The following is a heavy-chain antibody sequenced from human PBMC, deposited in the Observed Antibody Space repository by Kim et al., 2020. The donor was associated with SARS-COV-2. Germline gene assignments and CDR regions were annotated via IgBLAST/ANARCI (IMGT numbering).Heavy chain of an antibody. CDR3: ARRGYLDL. J-gene: IGHJ6*04. Sequence: THYNPSLKTRVTISMDTSGTQFSLKLNSVIAADTAVYYCARRGYLDLWGKGTTVVVSS. CDR2: T. V-gene: IGHV4-59*08. D-gene: IGHD2-15*01.